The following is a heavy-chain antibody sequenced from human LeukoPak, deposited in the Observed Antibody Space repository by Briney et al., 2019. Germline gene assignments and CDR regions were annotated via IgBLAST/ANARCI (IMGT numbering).Heavy chain of an antibody. J-gene: IGHJ3*02. CDR3: ARDRYSSGWHDAFDI. CDR1: GGSISNRNYH. D-gene: IGHD6-19*01. Sequence: SETLSLTCTVSGGSISNRNYHWGWIRQPPGKGLEWIGSICSSGSAYYNPSLKSRVTISVDTSKNQFSLKLSSVTAADTAVYYCARDRYSSGWHDAFDIWGQGTMVTVSS. CDR2: ICSSGSA. V-gene: IGHV4-39*07.